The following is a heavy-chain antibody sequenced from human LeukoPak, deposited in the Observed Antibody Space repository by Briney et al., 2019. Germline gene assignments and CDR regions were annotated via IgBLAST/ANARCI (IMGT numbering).Heavy chain of an antibody. Sequence: SETLSLTCAVYGGSFSGYYWSWIRQPPGKGLEWIGEINHSGSTHYNPSLKSRVTISVDTSKNQFSLKLSSVTAADTAVYYCARAWYFDLWGRGTLVTVSS. J-gene: IGHJ2*01. CDR1: GGSFSGYY. V-gene: IGHV4-34*01. CDR3: ARAWYFDL. CDR2: INHSGST.